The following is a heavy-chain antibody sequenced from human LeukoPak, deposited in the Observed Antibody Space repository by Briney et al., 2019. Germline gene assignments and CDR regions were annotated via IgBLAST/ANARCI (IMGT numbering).Heavy chain of an antibody. CDR1: GFTVSRNY. Sequence: GGSLRLSCAASGFTVSRNYMSWVRQAPGKGLEWLSYITSTSDTIYYADSVKGRFTISRDNAKNSLYLQMNSLRAEDTAVYYCASFPWDLRPTWGQGTLVSVAS. D-gene: IGHD1-26*01. CDR3: ASFPWDLRPT. CDR2: ITSTSDTI. V-gene: IGHV3-48*01. J-gene: IGHJ4*02.